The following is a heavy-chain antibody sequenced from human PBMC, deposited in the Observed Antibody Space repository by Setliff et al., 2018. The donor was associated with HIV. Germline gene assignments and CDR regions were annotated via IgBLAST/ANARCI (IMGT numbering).Heavy chain of an antibody. J-gene: IGHJ6*02. V-gene: IGHV4-31*03. CDR2: IYYNGRT. CDR1: GGSISSGGYY. CDR3: VRERRRSPLSYGLDV. Sequence: TSETLSLTCTVSGGSISSGGYYWNWIRQYPVKGLEWIGHIYYNGRTLFNPALGTRLNMSVDTSENQFSLHLNSVTAADTAVYYCVRERRRSPLSYGLDVWGQGTTVTVSS.